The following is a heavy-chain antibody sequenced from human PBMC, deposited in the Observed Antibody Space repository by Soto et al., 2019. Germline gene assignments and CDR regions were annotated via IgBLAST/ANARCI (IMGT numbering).Heavy chain of an antibody. Sequence: PSETLSLTCTVAGGDVTSSRYYWAWIRQTPGKGLEWIANIYYGGSTYYNPSLKSRVTISIDTSKNQFSLKMSSVTAADTAVYYCARVTIVGATFYFAYWGQGTLVTVSS. CDR3: ARVTIVGATFYFAY. D-gene: IGHD1-26*01. V-gene: IGHV4-61*01. J-gene: IGHJ4*02. CDR1: GGDVTSSRYY. CDR2: IYYGGST.